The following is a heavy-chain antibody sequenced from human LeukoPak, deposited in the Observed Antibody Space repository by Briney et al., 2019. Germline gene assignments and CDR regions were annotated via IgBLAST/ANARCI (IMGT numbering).Heavy chain of an antibody. CDR3: ARDTPQHLKRFDY. Sequence: GASVKVSCKASGYTLNEFGMSWVRQAPGQGLEWLGWINTYNGNTKLGEKFQGRVTMTTDTSTSTVYMELTSLRTDDTAVYFCARDTPQHLKRFDYWGQGTLVTVSS. CDR1: GYTLNEFG. D-gene: IGHD6-13*01. J-gene: IGHJ4*02. V-gene: IGHV1-18*01. CDR2: INTYNGNT.